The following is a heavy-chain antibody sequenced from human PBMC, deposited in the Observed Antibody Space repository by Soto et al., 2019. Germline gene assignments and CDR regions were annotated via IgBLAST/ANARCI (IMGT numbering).Heavy chain of an antibody. CDR1: GGTFSSYA. CDR3: ARNRGYCSGGSCPTHFDY. J-gene: IGHJ4*02. V-gene: IGHV1-69*06. D-gene: IGHD2-15*01. Sequence: GASVKVSCKASGGTFSSYAISWVRQAPGQGLEWMGGIIPIFGTANYAQKFQGRVTITADKSTSTAYMELSSLRSEDTAVYYCARNRGYCSGGSCPTHFDYWGQGTLVTVSS. CDR2: IIPIFGTA.